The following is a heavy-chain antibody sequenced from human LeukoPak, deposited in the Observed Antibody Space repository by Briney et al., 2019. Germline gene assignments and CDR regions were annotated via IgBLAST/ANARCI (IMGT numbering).Heavy chain of an antibody. Sequence: ASVKVSCKASGYTFTGYYMHWVRQAPGQGLEWMGWINPNSGGTNYAPKFHGRVTMTRDTSISTAYMELSRLRSDDTAVYYCARDMSLEMATKSGHLVDYWGQGTLVTVSS. V-gene: IGHV1-2*02. CDR1: GYTFTGYY. CDR3: ARDMSLEMATKSGHLVDY. D-gene: IGHD5-24*01. CDR2: INPNSGGT. J-gene: IGHJ4*02.